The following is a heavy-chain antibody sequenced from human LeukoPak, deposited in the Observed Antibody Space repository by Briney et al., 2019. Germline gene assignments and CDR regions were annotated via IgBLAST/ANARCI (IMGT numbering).Heavy chain of an antibody. CDR2: IYYSGST. CDR3: ARSGGRHYGAY. J-gene: IGHJ4*02. Sequence: SETLSLACTVSGGSISSSSYYWGWIRQPPGKGLEWIGSIYYSGSTYYNPSLKSRVTISVDTSKNQFSLKLSSVTAADTAVYYCARSGGRHYGAYWGQGTLVTVSS. CDR1: GGSISSSSYY. V-gene: IGHV4-39*01. D-gene: IGHD1-26*01.